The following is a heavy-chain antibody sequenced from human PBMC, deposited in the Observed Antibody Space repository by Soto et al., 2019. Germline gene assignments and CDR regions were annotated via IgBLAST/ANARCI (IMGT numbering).Heavy chain of an antibody. J-gene: IGHJ4*02. CDR1: GGTFSSYT. D-gene: IGHD6-13*01. CDR3: ASIGAGYSSSWRDY. Sequence: QVQLVQSGAEVKKPGSSVKVSCKASGGTFSSYTISWVRQAPGQGLEWMGRIIPILGIANYAQKFQGRVTITADKSTSTAYMELSSLSSEDTAVYYCASIGAGYSSSWRDYWGQGTLVTVSS. V-gene: IGHV1-69*02. CDR2: IIPILGIA.